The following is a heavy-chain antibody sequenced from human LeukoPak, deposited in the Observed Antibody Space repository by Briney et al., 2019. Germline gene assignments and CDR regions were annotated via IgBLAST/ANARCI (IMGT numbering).Heavy chain of an antibody. V-gene: IGHV3-23*01. CDR2: ISGSGGST. J-gene: IGHJ3*02. CDR3: ARGSYYYGSGRSPEGAFDI. D-gene: IGHD3-10*01. Sequence: GGSLRLSCAASGFTFSSYAMSWARQAPGKGLEWVSAISGSGGSTYYADSVKGRFTISRDNSKNTLYLQMNSLRAEDTAVYYCARGSYYYGSGRSPEGAFDIWGQGTMVTVSS. CDR1: GFTFSSYA.